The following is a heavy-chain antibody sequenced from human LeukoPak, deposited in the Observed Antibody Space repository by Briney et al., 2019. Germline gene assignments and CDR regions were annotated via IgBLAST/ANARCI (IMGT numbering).Heavy chain of an antibody. CDR1: GYTFTSYG. CDR2: VSAYNVNT. V-gene: IGHV1-18*01. CDR3: AYYKRDGGYCSSTSCQGFSFDY. J-gene: IGHJ4*02. D-gene: IGHD2-2*01. Sequence: ASVKVSCKASGYTFTSYGISWVRQAPGRGVEWVGWVSAYNVNTNYPQKIHGRVTMTTDTSTSTAYMELRTLRSEDTAVYYCAYYKRDGGYCSSTSCQGFSFDYWGQGTLVTVSS.